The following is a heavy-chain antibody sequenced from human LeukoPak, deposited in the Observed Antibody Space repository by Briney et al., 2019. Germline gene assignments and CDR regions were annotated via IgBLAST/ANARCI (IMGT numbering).Heavy chain of an antibody. Sequence: GGSLRLSCAASGFTFSGSAIHWVRQSSGKGLEWVGHIDKKDNFYTTTSAASVTGRFTISRDDSKNTAYLQMNSLKTEDTALYYCTRDSGTYNWLDPWGQGTLVTVSS. J-gene: IGHJ5*02. V-gene: IGHV3-73*01. D-gene: IGHD1-26*01. CDR3: TRDSGTYNWLDP. CDR1: GFTFSGSA. CDR2: IDKKDNFYTT.